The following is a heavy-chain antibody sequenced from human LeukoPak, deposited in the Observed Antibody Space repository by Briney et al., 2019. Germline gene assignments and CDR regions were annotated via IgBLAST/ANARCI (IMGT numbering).Heavy chain of an antibody. J-gene: IGHJ6*02. CDR2: INSYSGNT. CDR3: ARGGNAVRGVLYGMDV. Sequence: VASVKVSCKASGYTFTSYHINWVRQATGQGVEWMGLINSYSGNTGYAEKFQGRVNMTRNTSISTAYRELSSLRSEDTAVYYCARGGNAVRGVLYGMDVWGQGTPVTVSS. D-gene: IGHD3-10*01. CDR1: GYTFTSYH. V-gene: IGHV1-8*01.